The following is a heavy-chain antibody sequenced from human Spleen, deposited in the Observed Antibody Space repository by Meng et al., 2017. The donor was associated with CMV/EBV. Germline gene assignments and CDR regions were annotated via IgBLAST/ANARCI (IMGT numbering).Heavy chain of an antibody. CDR1: GFTFSSYS. D-gene: IGHD4-23*01. V-gene: IGHV3-21*01. J-gene: IGHJ4*02. CDR2: ISSSSSYI. Sequence: GESLKISCAASGFTFSSYSMNWVRQAPGKGLEWVSSISSSSSYIYYADSVKGRFTISRDNAKNSLYLQMNSLRAEDTAVYYCARDLSYSGNGVSGYWGQGTLVTVSS. CDR3: ARDLSYSGNGVSGY.